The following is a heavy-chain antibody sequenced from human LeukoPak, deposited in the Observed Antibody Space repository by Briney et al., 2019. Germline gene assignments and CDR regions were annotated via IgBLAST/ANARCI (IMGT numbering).Heavy chain of an antibody. CDR1: GDSISTGGFS. CDR2: MHNRGSS. CDR3: ARFLFRGVGGYYFDY. V-gene: IGHV4-31*03. J-gene: IGHJ4*02. Sequence: SQTLSLTCTVSGDSISTGGFSWTWLRQHPGKGLEWVAYMHNRGSSYYNPSLQSRVAISIDASRNQFSLTLSSVTAADTAVFYCARFLFRGVGGYYFDYWGQGTLVTVFS. D-gene: IGHD3-10*01.